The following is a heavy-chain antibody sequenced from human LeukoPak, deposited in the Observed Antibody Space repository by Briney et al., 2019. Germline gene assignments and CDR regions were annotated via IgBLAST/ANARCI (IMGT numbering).Heavy chain of an antibody. CDR2: ISGSGGST. D-gene: IGHD6-19*01. V-gene: IGHV3-23*01. Sequence: GGSLRLSCAASGFTFSSYAMSWVRQAPGKGLEWVSAISGSGGSTYYADSVKGRFTISRDNSKNTLYLQMNSLRAEDTAVYYCAKGSVDSSGWYPTPYYFDYWGQGTLVTVSS. CDR3: AKGSVDSSGWYPTPYYFDY. CDR1: GFTFSSYA. J-gene: IGHJ4*02.